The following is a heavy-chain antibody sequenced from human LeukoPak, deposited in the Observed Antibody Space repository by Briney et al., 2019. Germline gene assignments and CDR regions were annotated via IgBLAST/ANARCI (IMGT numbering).Heavy chain of an antibody. CDR1: GYTFTSYA. CDR2: INAGNGNT. V-gene: IGHV1-3*01. J-gene: IGHJ6*02. CDR3: ARGSYYDFWIYYYYGMDV. D-gene: IGHD3-3*01. Sequence: ASVKVSCKASGYTFTSYAMHWVRQAPGQRLEWMGWINAGNGNTKYSQKFQGRVTITRDTSASTAYMELSSLRSEDTAVYYCARGSYYDFWIYYYYGMDVWGQGTTVTVSS.